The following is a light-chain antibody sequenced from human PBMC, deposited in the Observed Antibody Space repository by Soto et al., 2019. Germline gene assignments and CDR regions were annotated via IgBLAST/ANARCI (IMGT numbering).Light chain of an antibody. CDR1: SSDVGGYNY. CDR3: SSYTRSSPRVV. J-gene: IGLJ2*01. CDR2: EVS. Sequence: QSALTQPASVSGSPGKSITISCTGTSSDVGGYNYVSWYQQHPGKAPKLMIYEVSNQPSGVSNRFSGSKSGNTASLTISGLQAEDEADYYCSSYTRSSPRVVFGGGTKLTVL. V-gene: IGLV2-14*01.